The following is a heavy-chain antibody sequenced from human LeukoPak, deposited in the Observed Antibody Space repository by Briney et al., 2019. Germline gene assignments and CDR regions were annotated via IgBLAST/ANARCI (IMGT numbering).Heavy chain of an antibody. Sequence: SETLSLTCAVYVGSFSAYHWSWIRQPPGKGLEWIVEINHSGNTNSNPSLKSRVTISVDTSKNQFSLKVTSVIAADTAVYYCARGQGSYRFFDYWGQGTLVAVSS. D-gene: IGHD1-26*01. CDR3: ARGQGSYRFFDY. J-gene: IGHJ4*02. V-gene: IGHV4-34*01. CDR1: VGSFSAYH. CDR2: INHSGNT.